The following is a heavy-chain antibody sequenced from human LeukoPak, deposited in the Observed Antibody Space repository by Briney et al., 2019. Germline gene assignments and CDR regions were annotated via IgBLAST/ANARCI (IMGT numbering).Heavy chain of an antibody. J-gene: IGHJ4*02. CDR3: ARGVPEYYDFWSGYFYYFDY. V-gene: IGHV4-59*01. CDR2: IYYSGST. CDR1: GGSISSYY. D-gene: IGHD3-3*01. Sequence: SETLSLTCTVSGGSISSYYWSWIRQPPGKGLEWIGYIYYSGSTNYNPSLKRRVTISVDTSKHQFSLKLTSVTAADTAVYYCARGVPEYYDFWSGYFYYFDYWGQGTLVTVSS.